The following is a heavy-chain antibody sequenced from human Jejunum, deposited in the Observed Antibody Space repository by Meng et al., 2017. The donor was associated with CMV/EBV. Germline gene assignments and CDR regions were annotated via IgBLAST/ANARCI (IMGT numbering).Heavy chain of an antibody. J-gene: IGHJ5*02. CDR1: GGSLSRSSYY. D-gene: IGHD3-22*01. CDR2: IYYSGST. CDR3: ARYVVFNWFDP. V-gene: IGHV4-39*01. Sequence: GPASGGSLSRSSYYWGWVRQPPGKGLEWIGSIYYSGSTYYNPSLKSRVTISVDTSKNQFSLKLSSVTAADTAVYYCARYVVFNWFDPWGQGTLVTVSS.